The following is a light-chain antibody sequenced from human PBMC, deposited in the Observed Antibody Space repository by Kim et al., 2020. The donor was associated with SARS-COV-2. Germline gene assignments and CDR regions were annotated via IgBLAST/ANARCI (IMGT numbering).Light chain of an antibody. CDR1: SSDVGGYNY. J-gene: IGLJ2*01. CDR2: DVS. CDR3: ISYTSSSTLV. Sequence: GQSITISCTGTSSDVGGYNYVSWYQQHPDKAPKLIIYDVSERPSGFSNRFSGSKSGNTASLTISGLQAEDEADYYCISYTSSSTLVFGGGTKLTVL. V-gene: IGLV2-14*03.